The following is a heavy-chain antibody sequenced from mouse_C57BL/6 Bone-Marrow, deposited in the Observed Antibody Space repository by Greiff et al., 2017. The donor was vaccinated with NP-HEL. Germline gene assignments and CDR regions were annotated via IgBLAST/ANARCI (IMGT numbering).Heavy chain of an antibody. CDR1: GYTFTSYG. J-gene: IGHJ2*01. D-gene: IGHD2-5*01. CDR3: ARFEAIYSNYFDY. CDR2: IYPRSGNT. Sequence: VQLQESGAELARPGASVKLSCKASGYTFTSYGISWVKQRTGQGLEWIGEIYPRSGNTYYNEKFKGKATLTADKSSSTAYMELRRLTSEDSAVYFCARFEAIYSNYFDYWGQGTTLTVSS. V-gene: IGHV1-81*01.